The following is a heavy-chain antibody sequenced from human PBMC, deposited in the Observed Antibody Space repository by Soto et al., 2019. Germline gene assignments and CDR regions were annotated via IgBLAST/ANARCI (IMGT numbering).Heavy chain of an antibody. Sequence: SLRLSCAASGFTFDDYAMHWVRQAPGKGLEWDSGISWNSGSIGYADSVKGRFTISRDNAKNSLYLQMNSLRAEDTALYYCAKDMRSSGWSDAFDIWGQGTMVTVSS. CDR1: GFTFDDYA. CDR3: AKDMRSSGWSDAFDI. D-gene: IGHD6-19*01. CDR2: ISWNSGSI. V-gene: IGHV3-9*01. J-gene: IGHJ3*02.